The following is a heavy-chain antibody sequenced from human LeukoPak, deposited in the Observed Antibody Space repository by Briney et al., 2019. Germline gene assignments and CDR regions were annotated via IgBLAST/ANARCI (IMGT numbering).Heavy chain of an antibody. D-gene: IGHD1-26*01. CDR1: GGSISSGGYH. Sequence: PSQTLSLTCTVSGGSISSGGYHWSWIRQHPGKGLEWIGYIYYSGSTYYNPSLKSRVTISVATSKNQFSLKLSSVTAADTAVYYCARDTGELLRYTGAFDIWGQGTMVTVSS. CDR3: ARDTGELLRYTGAFDI. J-gene: IGHJ3*02. CDR2: IYYSGST. V-gene: IGHV4-31*03.